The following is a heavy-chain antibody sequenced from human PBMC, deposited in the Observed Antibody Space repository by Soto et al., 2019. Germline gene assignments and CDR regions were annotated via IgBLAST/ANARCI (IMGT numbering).Heavy chain of an antibody. Sequence: GGSLRLSCAASGFTFSSYGMHWVRQAPGKGLEWVAVISYDGSNKYYADSVKGRFTISRDNSKNTLYLQMNSLRAEDTAVYYCAKDQQYYDFWSGYYGSTTRGMDVWGQGTTVTVSS. D-gene: IGHD3-3*01. CDR2: ISYDGSNK. CDR3: AKDQQYYDFWSGYYGSTTRGMDV. J-gene: IGHJ6*02. V-gene: IGHV3-30*18. CDR1: GFTFSSYG.